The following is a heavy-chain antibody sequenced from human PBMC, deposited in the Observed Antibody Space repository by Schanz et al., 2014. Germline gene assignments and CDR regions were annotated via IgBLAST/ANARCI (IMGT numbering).Heavy chain of an antibody. CDR1: GYTFTNHY. Sequence: QVQVIQSGPEVKKPGASVKVSCKASGYTFTNHYLHWVRQAPGQGLQWMGWVSPVSGGTNYAQKFQGRVTMTRDTSISTAYMELSSLRSDDAAVYYCARELRLEYYFDFWGQGTQVTVSS. CDR2: VSPVSGGT. J-gene: IGHJ4*02. CDR3: ARELRLEYYFDF. D-gene: IGHD4-17*01. V-gene: IGHV1-2*02.